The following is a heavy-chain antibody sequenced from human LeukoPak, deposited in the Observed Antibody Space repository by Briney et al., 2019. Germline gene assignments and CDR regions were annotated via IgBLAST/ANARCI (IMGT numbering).Heavy chain of an antibody. CDR3: ARAYTYVRLGDH. CDR2: TNLHGTAV. V-gene: IGHV3-74*01. J-gene: IGHJ4*02. CDR1: GLSFSNYW. Sequence: GGSLRLSCAVSGLSFSNYWMHWVRQAPGKGLVWVARTNLHGTAVDYADSVEGRFAISRDNAKNTLFLQMNSLRAEDTAVYYCARAYTYVRLGDHWGQGTLVTVSS. D-gene: IGHD3-16*01.